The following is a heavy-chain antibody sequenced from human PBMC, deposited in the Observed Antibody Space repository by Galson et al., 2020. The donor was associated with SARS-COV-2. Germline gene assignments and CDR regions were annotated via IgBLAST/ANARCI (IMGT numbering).Heavy chain of an antibody. D-gene: IGHD6-13*01. CDR3: ARAHTPGGTAATGL. Sequence: SVKVSCKTSGGTFSSYAVNWVRQAPGQGLEWMGGIIPISGTANYEQKFQGRVTITADKSTRTAYMELSSLRSEDPAVYFCARAHTPGGTAATGLWGQGTLVTVSS. J-gene: IGHJ4*02. CDR1: GGTFSSYA. V-gene: IGHV1-69*06. CDR2: IIPISGTA.